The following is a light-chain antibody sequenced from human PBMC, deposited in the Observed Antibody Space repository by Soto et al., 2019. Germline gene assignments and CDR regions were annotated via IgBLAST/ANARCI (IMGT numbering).Light chain of an antibody. V-gene: IGKV1-5*03. Sequence: DIQMTQSPSTLSASVGDRVTITCRASQSISSWLAWYQQKPGKAPKVLIYKASNLESGVPSRFSGSGSGTEFTLTISSLQPDDSATYYCQKYNTYPWTFGQGTKVEI. CDR2: KAS. CDR1: QSISSW. J-gene: IGKJ1*01. CDR3: QKYNTYPWT.